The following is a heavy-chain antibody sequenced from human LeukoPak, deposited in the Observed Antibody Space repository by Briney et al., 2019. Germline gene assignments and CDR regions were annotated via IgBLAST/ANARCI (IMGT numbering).Heavy chain of an antibody. Sequence: PSETLSLTCAVSGYSISSGYYRGWIRQPPGQGLEWIGSIYHSGSTYYNPSLKSRVTISVDTSKNQFSLKLSSVTAADTAVYYCARVYCSGGSCYALGFDYWGQGTLVTVSS. V-gene: IGHV4-38-2*01. CDR2: IYHSGST. CDR1: GYSISSGYY. J-gene: IGHJ4*02. CDR3: ARVYCSGGSCYALGFDY. D-gene: IGHD2-15*01.